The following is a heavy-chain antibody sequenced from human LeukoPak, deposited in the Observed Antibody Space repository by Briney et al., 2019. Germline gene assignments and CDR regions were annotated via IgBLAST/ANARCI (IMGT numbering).Heavy chain of an antibody. CDR1: GGSFSGYY. D-gene: IGHD2/OR15-2a*01. CDR3: ARANSYMDV. V-gene: IGHV4-34*01. Sequence: PSETLSLTCAVYGGSFSGYYWSWIRQPPGKGLEWIGEINHSGSTNYNPSLKSRVTISVDTSKNQFSLKLSSVTAADTAVYYCARANSYMDVWGKGTTVTVSS. J-gene: IGHJ6*03. CDR2: INHSGST.